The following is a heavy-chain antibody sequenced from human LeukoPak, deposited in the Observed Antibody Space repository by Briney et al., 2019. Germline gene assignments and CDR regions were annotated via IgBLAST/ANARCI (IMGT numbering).Heavy chain of an antibody. Sequence: PGGSLRLSCAASGFSFSSYWMTWVRQAPGKGLKWVANIKGDGSAQFYVDSVKGRFAISRDNARNSLYLHMNSLRDEDTAVYYCARDWGAYYHFFDYWGQGTLVTVSS. D-gene: IGHD3-22*01. CDR2: IKGDGSAQ. J-gene: IGHJ4*02. CDR3: ARDWGAYYHFFDY. CDR1: GFSFSSYW. V-gene: IGHV3-7*01.